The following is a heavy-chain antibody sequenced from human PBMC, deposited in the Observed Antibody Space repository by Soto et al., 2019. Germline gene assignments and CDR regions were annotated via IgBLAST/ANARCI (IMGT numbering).Heavy chain of an antibody. D-gene: IGHD6-13*01. CDR1: GFTFSSYW. J-gene: IGHJ4*02. V-gene: IGHV3-74*01. Sequence: EVQLVESGGGLVQPGGSLRLSCAASGFTFSSYWLHWVRQAPGEGLVWVSRINSDGSSTRYADSVKGRFTISRDNAKNTLYLQMNNLRAEDTAVYYCAPQIAAGGGGWGQGTLVTVSS. CDR2: INSDGSST. CDR3: APQIAAGGGG.